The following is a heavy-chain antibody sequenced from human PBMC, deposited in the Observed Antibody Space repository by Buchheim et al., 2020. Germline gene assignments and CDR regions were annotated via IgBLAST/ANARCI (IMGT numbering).Heavy chain of an antibody. J-gene: IGHJ5*01. V-gene: IGHV4-59*01. Sequence: QVQLQESGPGLVKPSETLSLTCSVSGDSLNSYYWSWIRQPPGKELEWIGYIFYSGSTHYRPSLRSRAFLSVDMSRHQFSLRLRSVTAADTAVYYCARGRRNYSRGWFDPWGQGT. CDR2: IFYSGST. CDR3: ARGRRNYSRGWFDP. CDR1: GDSLNSYY. D-gene: IGHD6-13*01.